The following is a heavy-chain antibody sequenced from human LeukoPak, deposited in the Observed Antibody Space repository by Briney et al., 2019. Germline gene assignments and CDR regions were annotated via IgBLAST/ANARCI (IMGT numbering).Heavy chain of an antibody. J-gene: IGHJ4*02. Sequence: GGSLRLSCAASGFTFSSYAMHWVRQAPGKGLEGVSFIRYDGSIKYYADSVEGRFTISRDNPKNTLYLQMNSLRADDTAVYYCAKGIAVAGTELADWGQGTLVTVSA. CDR2: IRYDGSIK. V-gene: IGHV3-30*02. D-gene: IGHD6-19*01. CDR1: GFTFSSYA. CDR3: AKGIAVAGTELAD.